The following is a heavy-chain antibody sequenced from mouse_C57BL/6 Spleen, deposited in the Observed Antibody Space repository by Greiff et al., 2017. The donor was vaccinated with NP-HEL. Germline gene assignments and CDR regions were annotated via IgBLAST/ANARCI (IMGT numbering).Heavy chain of an antibody. D-gene: IGHD1-2*01. J-gene: IGHJ2*01. CDR3: AREHYGGGFFDY. V-gene: IGHV5-4*01. Sequence: EVQLVESGGGLVKPGGSLKLSCAASGFTFSSYAMSWVRQTPEKRLEWVATISDGGSYTYYPDNVKGRFTISRDNAKNNLYLQMSHLKSEDTAMYYCAREHYGGGFFDYWGQGTTLTVSS. CDR2: ISDGGSYT. CDR1: GFTFSSYA.